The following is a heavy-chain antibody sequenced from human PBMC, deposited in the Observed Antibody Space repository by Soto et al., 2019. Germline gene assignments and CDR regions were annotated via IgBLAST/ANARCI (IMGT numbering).Heavy chain of an antibody. CDR3: ATERRYCSGGSCYVGYFDY. Sequence: SVKVSCKAPGFTFTTSAVQWVRQARGQRLEWIGWIVVGSGNTNSAQKFQERVTFTRDMSTSTAYMELSSLRSEDTAVYYCATERRYCSGGSCYVGYFDYWGQGTQVTVSS. CDR2: IVVGSGNT. J-gene: IGHJ4*02. CDR1: GFTFTTSA. D-gene: IGHD2-15*01. V-gene: IGHV1-58*01.